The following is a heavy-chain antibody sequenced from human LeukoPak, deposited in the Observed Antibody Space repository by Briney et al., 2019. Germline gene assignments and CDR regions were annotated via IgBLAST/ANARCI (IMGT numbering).Heavy chain of an antibody. CDR2: MNPNSGNT. CDR1: GYTFTSYD. J-gene: IGHJ4*02. V-gene: IGHV1-8*03. Sequence: ASVKVSCKASGYTFTSYDINWVRQATGQGLEWMGWMNPNSGNTGYAQKFQGRVTITRNTSISTAYMELSSLRSEDTAVYYCARGRIAAADLDYWGLGTLVTVSS. CDR3: ARGRIAAADLDY. D-gene: IGHD6-13*01.